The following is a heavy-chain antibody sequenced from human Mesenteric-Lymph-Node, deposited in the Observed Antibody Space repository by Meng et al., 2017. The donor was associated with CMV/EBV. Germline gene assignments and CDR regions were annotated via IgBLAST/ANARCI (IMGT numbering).Heavy chain of an antibody. V-gene: IGHV1-8*01. CDR3: ARPRECSSANCFRPDSSWYPWLDP. CDR1: GYTFTSYD. J-gene: IGHJ5*02. CDR2: MNPNSGNT. Sequence: ASVKVSCKASGYTFTSYDINWVRQATGQGLEWMGWMNPNSGNTGYAQKFQGRITMTMNTSISTAYLELSSLKSEDTAVYYCARPRECSSANCFRPDSSWYPWLDPWGQGSLVTVSS. D-gene: IGHD6-13*01.